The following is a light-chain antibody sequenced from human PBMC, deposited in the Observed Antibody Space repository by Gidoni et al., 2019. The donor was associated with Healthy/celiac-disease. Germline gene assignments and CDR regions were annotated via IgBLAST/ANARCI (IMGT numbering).Light chain of an antibody. V-gene: IGKV3-15*01. CDR3: QQYNNWPRA. CDR1: QSVSSN. CDR2: GAS. J-gene: IGKJ1*01. Sequence: EIVMTQSPATLSVSPGERATLSCRASQSVSSNLAWYQQKPGQAPRLLIYGASTRATGIPARFSGSGSGTELTLTISSLQSEGFAVYYCQQYNNWPRAFGQGTKVEIK.